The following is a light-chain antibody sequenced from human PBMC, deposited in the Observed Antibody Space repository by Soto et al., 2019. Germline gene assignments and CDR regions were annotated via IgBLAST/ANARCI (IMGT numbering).Light chain of an antibody. CDR3: QQSNSYSRT. CDR2: DAS. Sequence: DIQLTQSPSTLSASVGDRVTLTCRASQSLNTRLAWYQQRPGKAPKLLIYDASTLESGVPSRFSGSGSGTEFTLTISSLQPDDFATYYCQQSNSYSRTFGQGTRLEIK. J-gene: IGKJ5*01. CDR1: QSLNTR. V-gene: IGKV1-5*01.